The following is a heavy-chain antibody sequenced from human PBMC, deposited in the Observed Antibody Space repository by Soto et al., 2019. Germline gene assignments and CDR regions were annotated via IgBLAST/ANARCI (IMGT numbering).Heavy chain of an antibody. Sequence: GGSLRLSSVASGFTADDYAMHWVRQAPGKGLEWVSGISSNSDTIDYADSVKGRFTISRDNAKNSLFLQMNSLRPEDTALYYCAKDMKWGGMTTIHYFDPWGQGTLVTVSS. V-gene: IGHV3-9*02. J-gene: IGHJ4*02. CDR2: ISSNSDTI. CDR3: AKDMKWGGMTTIHYFDP. D-gene: IGHD4-17*01. CDR1: GFTADDYA.